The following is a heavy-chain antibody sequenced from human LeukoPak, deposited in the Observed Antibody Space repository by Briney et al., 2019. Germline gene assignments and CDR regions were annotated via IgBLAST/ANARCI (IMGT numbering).Heavy chain of an antibody. J-gene: IGHJ6*03. Sequence: GASGTVSFKASGYTFTIYDINWVRQPPAQGLEWMGWMNPNSGNTGYAQKFQGRVTMTRNTSISTAYMELSSLRSEYTAVYYCARVSQNYYDSSGYRNYYYYYMDVWGKGTTVTVSS. CDR2: MNPNSGNT. CDR1: GYTFTIYD. V-gene: IGHV1-8*01. D-gene: IGHD3-22*01. CDR3: ARVSQNYYDSSGYRNYYYYYMDV.